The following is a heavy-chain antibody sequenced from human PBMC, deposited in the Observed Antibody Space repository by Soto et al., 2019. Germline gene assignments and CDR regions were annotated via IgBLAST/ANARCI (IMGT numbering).Heavy chain of an antibody. CDR1: GFTFGSYA. CDR3: AKEGSSSLQYYYYGMDV. Sequence: PGGSLRLSCAASGFTFGSYAMSRVRQAPGKGLEWVSTISGSGGSTYYTDSVKGRFTISRDNSKNTLYLQMNSLRAEDTAGYYCAKEGSSSLQYYYYGMDVWGQGTTVTVSS. D-gene: IGHD6-6*01. V-gene: IGHV3-23*01. CDR2: ISGSGGST. J-gene: IGHJ6*02.